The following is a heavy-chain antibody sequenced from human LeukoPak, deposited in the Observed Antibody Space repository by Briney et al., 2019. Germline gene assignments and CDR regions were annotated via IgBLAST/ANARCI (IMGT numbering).Heavy chain of an antibody. V-gene: IGHV1-2*02. J-gene: IGHJ4*02. CDR1: GYTFTCYY. Sequence: ASVKVSCKASGYTFTCYYIHWVRQAPGQGLEWMGWINPHSGGATYAQQFQGRVTMTRDTSISTDYMELSSLTSDDTAVYYCARKKVEVVATYWGQGTLVTVSS. CDR3: ARKKVEVVATY. CDR2: INPHSGGA. D-gene: IGHD5-12*01.